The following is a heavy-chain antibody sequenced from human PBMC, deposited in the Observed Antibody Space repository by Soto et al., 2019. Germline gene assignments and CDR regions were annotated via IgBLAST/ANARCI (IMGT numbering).Heavy chain of an antibody. CDR2: IWYDGSNK. V-gene: IGHV3-33*01. CDR3: ARDFSGMDV. J-gene: IGHJ4*02. D-gene: IGHD1-20*01. Sequence: QVQLVESGGGVVQPGRSLRLSCAASGFTFSSYGMHWVRQAPGKGLEWVAVIWYDGSNKYYADSVKGRFTISRDNSKNTLYLQMNSLRAEDTAVYYCARDFSGMDVWGQGTLVTVSS. CDR1: GFTFSSYG.